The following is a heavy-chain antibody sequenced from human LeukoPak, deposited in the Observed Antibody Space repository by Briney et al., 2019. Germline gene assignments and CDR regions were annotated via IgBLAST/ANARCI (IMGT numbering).Heavy chain of an antibody. CDR1: GFTFSSYE. CDR3: AKDIGRGYSYEGAFDI. D-gene: IGHD5-18*01. Sequence: GGSLRLSCAASGFTFSSYEMNWVRQAPEKGLEWVSYISSSGSTIYYADSVKGRFTISRDNAKNSLYLQMNSLRAEDMALYYCAKDIGRGYSYEGAFDIWGQGTMVTVSS. CDR2: ISSSGSTI. J-gene: IGHJ3*02. V-gene: IGHV3-48*03.